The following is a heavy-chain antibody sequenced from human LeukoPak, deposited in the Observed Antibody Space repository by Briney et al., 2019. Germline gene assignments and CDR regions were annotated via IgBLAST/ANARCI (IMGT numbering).Heavy chain of an antibody. V-gene: IGHV3-23*01. CDR2: ISGDRTNT. CDR1: GFTFSTHG. CDR3: AHDAGPTGNPFFDY. J-gene: IGHJ4*02. Sequence: GGSLRLSCAASGFTFSTHGMSWVRRSPGKGLEWVSTISGDRTNTHYADSVKGRFSISRDNSRNTLYLQMNSLTVEDTALYYCAHDAGPTGNPFFDYWGQGTLVTVSS. D-gene: IGHD4-11*01.